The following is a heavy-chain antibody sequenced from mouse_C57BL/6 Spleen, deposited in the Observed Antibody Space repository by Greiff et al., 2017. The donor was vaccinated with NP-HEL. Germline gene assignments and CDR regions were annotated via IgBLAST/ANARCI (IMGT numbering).Heavy chain of an antibody. V-gene: IGHV3-6*01. Sequence: EVKLMESGPGLVKPSQSLSLTCSVTGYSITSGYYWNWIRQFPGNKLEWMGYISYDGSNNYNPSLKNRISITRDTSKNQFFLKLNSVTTEDTATYYCASESSYWYFDVWGTGTTVTVSS. J-gene: IGHJ1*03. CDR2: ISYDGSN. D-gene: IGHD1-1*01. CDR1: GYSITSGYY. CDR3: ASESSYWYFDV.